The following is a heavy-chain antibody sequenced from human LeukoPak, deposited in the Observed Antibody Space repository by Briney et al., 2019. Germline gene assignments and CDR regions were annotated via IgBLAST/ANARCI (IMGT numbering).Heavy chain of an antibody. CDR1: GFTFSSYA. CDR3: SKDRYEWLTSRGMDV. V-gene: IGHV3-23*01. J-gene: IGHJ6*02. D-gene: IGHD3-3*01. CDR2: ISGSAAIT. Sequence: GGSLRLPCAASGFTFSSYAMSWVRQAPGKGLEWVSAISGSAAITYYADSVKGRFTISRDNSKNTLYLQMNSLRAEDTAVYYWSKDRYEWLTSRGMDVWGQGTTVTVSS.